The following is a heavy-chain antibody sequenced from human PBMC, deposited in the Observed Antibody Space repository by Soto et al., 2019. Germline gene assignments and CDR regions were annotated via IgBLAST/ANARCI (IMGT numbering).Heavy chain of an antibody. D-gene: IGHD1-7*01. CDR3: ARDRLDWNYPNWFDP. CDR1: GGTFSSYT. Sequence: ASVKVSCKASGGTFSSYTISWVRQAPGQGLEWMGRIIPILGIANYAQKFQGRVTITADKSTSTAYMELSSLRSEDTAVYYCARDRLDWNYPNWFDPWGQGTLVTVSS. J-gene: IGHJ5*02. CDR2: IIPILGIA. V-gene: IGHV1-69*04.